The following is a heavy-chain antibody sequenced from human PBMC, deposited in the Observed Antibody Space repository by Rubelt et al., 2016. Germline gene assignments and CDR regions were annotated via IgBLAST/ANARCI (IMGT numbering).Heavy chain of an antibody. J-gene: IGHJ3*01. CDR1: GFTFSSYA. Sequence: EVQLLESGGGLVQPGGSLRLSCAASGFTFSSYAMHWVRQAPGKGLVWVSRINSDGSSTTYADFVKGRFTISRDNAKNTLYLQMNSLSAEDTAIYYCARQHGGEAFDVWGQGTMVTVSS. CDR2: INSDGSST. CDR3: ARQHGGEAFDV. D-gene: IGHD4-23*01. V-gene: IGHV3-74*02.